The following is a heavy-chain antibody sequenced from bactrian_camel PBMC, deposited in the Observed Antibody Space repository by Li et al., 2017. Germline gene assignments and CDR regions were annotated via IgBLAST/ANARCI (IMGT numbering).Heavy chain of an antibody. J-gene: IGHJ4*01. V-gene: IGHV3S42*01. CDR2: IYSDSSNT. D-gene: IGHD1*01. CDR3: AKASYSYSIMPALN. CDR1: GFSFSNYG. Sequence: VQLVESGGDLVHSGGSLRLSCAASGFSFSNYGMSWVRQAPGKGLEWVSGIYSDSSNTGYAESVKGRFTISRDNAKNTLYLQLNSLKTEDTAMYYCAKASYSYSIMPALNWGQGTQVTVS.